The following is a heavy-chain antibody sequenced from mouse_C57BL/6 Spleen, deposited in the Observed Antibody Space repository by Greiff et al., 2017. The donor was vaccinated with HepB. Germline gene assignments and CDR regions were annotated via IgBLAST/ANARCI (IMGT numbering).Heavy chain of an antibody. CDR2: IYPGDGDT. CDR3: ARSLYYYGSSSGYFDV. V-gene: IGHV1-82*01. Sequence: QVQLKESGPELVKPGASVKISCKASGYAFSSSWMNWVKQRPGKGLEWIGRIYPGDGDTNYNGKFKGKATLTADKSSSTAYMQLSSLTSEDSAVYFCARSLYYYGSSSGYFDVWGTGTTVTVSS. J-gene: IGHJ1*03. D-gene: IGHD1-1*01. CDR1: GYAFSSSW.